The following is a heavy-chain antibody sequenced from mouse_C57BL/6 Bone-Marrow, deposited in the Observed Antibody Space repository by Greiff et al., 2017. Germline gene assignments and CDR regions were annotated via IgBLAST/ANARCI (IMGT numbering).Heavy chain of an antibody. D-gene: IGHD2-4*01. J-gene: IGHJ1*03. V-gene: IGHV1-7*01. Sequence: QVQLQQSGAELAKPGASVKLSCKASGYTFTSYWMHWVKQRPGQGLEWIGYINPSSGYTKYNQKFKDKATLTADKSSSTAYMQLSSLTYEDSAVYYCAIYDYHWYFDVWGTGTTVTVSS. CDR1: GYTFTSYW. CDR2: INPSSGYT. CDR3: AIYDYHWYFDV.